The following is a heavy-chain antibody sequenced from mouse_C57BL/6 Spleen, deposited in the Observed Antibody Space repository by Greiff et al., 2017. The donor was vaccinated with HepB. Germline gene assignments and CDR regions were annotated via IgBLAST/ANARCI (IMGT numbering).Heavy chain of an antibody. J-gene: IGHJ2*01. CDR3: ARSLGRGYFDY. V-gene: IGHV7-3*01. Sequence: EVQLQQSGGGLVQPGGSLSLSCAASGFTFTDYYMSWVRQPPGKALEWLGFIRNKANGYTTEYSASVKGRFTISRDNSQSILYLQMNALRAEDSATYYCARSLGRGYFDYWGQGTTLTVSS. CDR2: IRNKANGYTT. CDR1: GFTFTDYY. D-gene: IGHD4-1*01.